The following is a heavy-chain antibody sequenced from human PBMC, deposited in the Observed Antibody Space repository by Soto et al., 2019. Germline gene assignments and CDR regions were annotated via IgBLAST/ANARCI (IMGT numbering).Heavy chain of an antibody. CDR3: TTGSVEGV. Sequence: EVQLVESGGGLVKPGGSLRLSCAASGFSFSNAWMNWVRQAPGKGLEWVGRIKRKIDGEATDYAGPVKGRFTVFRDDSKSALDLQRNRLKGDDTAVYYCTTGSVEGVWGQGITVTVS. V-gene: IGHV3-15*07. CDR1: GFSFSNAW. D-gene: IGHD2-15*01. CDR2: IKRKIDGEAT. J-gene: IGHJ6*02.